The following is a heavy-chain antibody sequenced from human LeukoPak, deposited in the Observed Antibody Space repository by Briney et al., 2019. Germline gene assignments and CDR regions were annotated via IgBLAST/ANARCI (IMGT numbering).Heavy chain of an antibody. CDR2: INPNSGGT. CDR1: GYNFTDYY. V-gene: IGHV1-2*02. Sequence: ASVMVSCKASGYNFTDYYIHWMRQATGQGLEWMGWINPNSGGTNYEQNFRGRVTMTRDVSIGTAYMDLSRLVSDDSALYYCAKDVQLLWSGGALDLWGQGTMVTVSS. CDR3: AKDVQLLWSGGALDL. D-gene: IGHD2-2*01. J-gene: IGHJ3*01.